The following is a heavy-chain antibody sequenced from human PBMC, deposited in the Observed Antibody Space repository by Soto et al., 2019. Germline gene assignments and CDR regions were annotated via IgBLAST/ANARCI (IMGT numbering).Heavy chain of an antibody. CDR2: ISPDNGNT. V-gene: IGHV1-18*01. D-gene: IGHD5-12*01. CDR3: ARALGYSGYAGMDV. CDR1: GYTFTIYG. J-gene: IGHJ6*02. Sequence: QVQLVQSGGEVKKPGASVKVSCKASGYTFTIYGINWVRQAPGQGVEWMGWISPDNGNTNYAQKLQGRVTMTTETSTSTAYMELRSLRSDDTAVYYCARALGYSGYAGMDVWGQGTTVTVSS.